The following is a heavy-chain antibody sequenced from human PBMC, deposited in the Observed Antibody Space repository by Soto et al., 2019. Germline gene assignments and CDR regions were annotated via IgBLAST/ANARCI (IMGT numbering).Heavy chain of an antibody. D-gene: IGHD3-9*01. V-gene: IGHV1-2*02. CDR2: INPNSGGT. J-gene: IGHJ6*02. CDR3: ARESDILTGYYNVIRYYYGMDV. Sequence: ASVKVSCKASGYTFTGYYMHWVRQAPGQGLEWMGWINPNSGGTNYAQKFQGRVTMTRDTSISTAYMELSRLRSDDTAVYYCARESDILTGYYNVIRYYYGMDVWGQGTTVTVSS. CDR1: GYTFTGYY.